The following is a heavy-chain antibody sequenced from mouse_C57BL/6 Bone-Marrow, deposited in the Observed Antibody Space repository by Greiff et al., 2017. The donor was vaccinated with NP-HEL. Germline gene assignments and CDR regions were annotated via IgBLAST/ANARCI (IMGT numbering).Heavy chain of an antibody. CDR3: ARIGAGKFAY. J-gene: IGHJ3*01. V-gene: IGHV14-2*01. CDR1: GFNIKDYY. CDR2: IDPEDGET. Sequence: VQLKQSGAELVKPGASVKLSCTASGFNIKDYYMHWVKQRTEQGLEWIGRIDPEDGETKYVPKFQGKATITADTSSNTAYLQLSSLTSEDTAVYYCARIGAGKFAYWGQGTLVTVSA.